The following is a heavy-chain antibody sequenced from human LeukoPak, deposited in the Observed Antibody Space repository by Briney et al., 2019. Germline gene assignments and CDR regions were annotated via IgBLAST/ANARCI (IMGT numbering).Heavy chain of an antibody. J-gene: IGHJ6*03. CDR3: ARSAVAGFYYYYMDV. CDR1: GGTFSSYA. D-gene: IGHD6-19*01. CDR2: IIPIFGTA. V-gene: IGHV1-69*05. Sequence: ASVKVSCKASGGTFSSYAISWVRQAPGQGLEWMGRIIPIFGTANYAQKFQGRVTITTDESTSTAYMELSSLRSEDTAVYYCARSAVAGFYYYYMDVWGKGTTVTVSS.